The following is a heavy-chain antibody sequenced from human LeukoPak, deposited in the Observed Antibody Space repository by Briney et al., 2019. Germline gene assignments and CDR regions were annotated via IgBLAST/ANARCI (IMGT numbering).Heavy chain of an antibody. CDR2: IKQEGSEK. J-gene: IGHJ4*02. CDR1: GFTFNTFW. CDR3: ARGHYYFDY. Sequence: GGSLRLSCAASGFTFNTFWMSWVRQAPGKGLEWVANIKQEGSEKYYVDSVKGRFTIARDSAMNSLYLRMNSLRGEDTAVYYCARGHYYFDYWGQGTLVTVSS. V-gene: IGHV3-7*01.